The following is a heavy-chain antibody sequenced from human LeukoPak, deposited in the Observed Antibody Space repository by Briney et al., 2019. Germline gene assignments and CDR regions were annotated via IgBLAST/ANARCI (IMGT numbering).Heavy chain of an antibody. D-gene: IGHD3-10*01. Sequence: SETLSLTCAVYGGSFSSYYWSWIRQPAGKGLEWIGRIYTSGSITYNPSLKSRVSMSVDTSKNQFSLKLSSVTAADTAVYYCARDSGTTGEVKFDPWGQGTLVTVPS. CDR1: GGSFSSYY. CDR3: ARDSGTTGEVKFDP. V-gene: IGHV4-4*07. J-gene: IGHJ5*02. CDR2: IYTSGSI.